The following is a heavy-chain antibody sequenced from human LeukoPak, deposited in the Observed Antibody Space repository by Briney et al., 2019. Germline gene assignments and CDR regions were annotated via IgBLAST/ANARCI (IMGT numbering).Heavy chain of an antibody. J-gene: IGHJ3*02. CDR3: ARAVPDDSSGWLDAFDI. CDR2: ISGSGGST. Sequence: GGSLRLSCAASGFTFSSYGMSWVRQAPGKGLEWVSAISGSGGSTYYADSVKGRFTISRDNSKNTLYLQMNSLRAEDTAVYYCARAVPDDSSGWLDAFDIWGQGTMVTVSS. D-gene: IGHD6-19*01. CDR1: GFTFSSYG. V-gene: IGHV3-23*01.